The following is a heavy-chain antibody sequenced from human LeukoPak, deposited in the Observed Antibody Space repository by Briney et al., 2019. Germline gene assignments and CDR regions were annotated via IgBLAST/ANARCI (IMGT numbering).Heavy chain of an antibody. V-gene: IGHV3-33*01. J-gene: IGHJ4*02. Sequence: GGSLRLSCTASGFSFSNYGMHWVRQTPGKGLEWVAVIWYDGSKEYYAESVKGRFTISRDNSKNTLYLQMNSLRAEDTAVYYCARDVFDDFSLDYWGQGTLVTVSS. D-gene: IGHD3/OR15-3a*01. CDR3: ARDVFDDFSLDY. CDR2: IWYDGSKE. CDR1: GFSFSNYG.